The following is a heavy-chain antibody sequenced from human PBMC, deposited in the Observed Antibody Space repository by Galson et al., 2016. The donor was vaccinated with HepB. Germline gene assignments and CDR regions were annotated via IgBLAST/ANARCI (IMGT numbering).Heavy chain of an antibody. Sequence: LSLTCTVSGGSLSSGGYYWSWIRQHPEKGLEWIGNIYYSGATYYNPSLKSRVMISVETSKNQFSLNLTSVTAADTAVYYCAGWDGFTAADYWGQGALVTVSS. CDR1: GGSLSSGGYY. D-gene: IGHD2-2*01. J-gene: IGHJ4*02. CDR2: IYYSGAT. V-gene: IGHV4-31*03. CDR3: AGWDGFTAADY.